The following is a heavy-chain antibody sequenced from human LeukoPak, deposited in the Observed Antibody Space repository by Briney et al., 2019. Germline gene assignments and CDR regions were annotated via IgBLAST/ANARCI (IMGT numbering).Heavy chain of an antibody. J-gene: IGHJ6*03. Sequence: GGSLRLSCAASGFTVSSNYMSWVRQAPGKGLEWVSVIYSGGSTYYADSVKGRFTISRDNSKNTLYLQMNSLRAEDTAVYYCAREDDYYYMDVWGKGTTVTASS. CDR2: IYSGGST. CDR3: AREDDYYYMDV. CDR1: GFTVSSNY. V-gene: IGHV3-53*01.